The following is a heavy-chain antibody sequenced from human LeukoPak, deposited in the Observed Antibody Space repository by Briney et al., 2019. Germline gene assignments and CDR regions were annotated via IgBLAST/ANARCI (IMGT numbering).Heavy chain of an antibody. CDR1: GFTFSSYA. J-gene: IGHJ4*02. CDR3: ADGPFDY. V-gene: IGHV3-30*04. Sequence: GRSLRLSCAASGFTFSSYAMHWVRQAPGKGLEWVAVISYDGSNKYYADSVKGRFTISRDNSKNTLYLQMNSLRAEDTAVYYCADGPFDYWGQGTLVTVSS. CDR2: ISYDGSNK.